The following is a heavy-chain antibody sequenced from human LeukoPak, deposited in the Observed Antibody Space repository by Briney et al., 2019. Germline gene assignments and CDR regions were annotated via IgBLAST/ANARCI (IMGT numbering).Heavy chain of an antibody. CDR2: IIPILGIA. V-gene: IGHV1-69*04. Sequence: SVKVSCKASGGTFSSYAISWVRQAPGQGLEWMGRIIPILGIANYAQKFQGRVTITADKSTSTAYMELSSLRSEDTAVYYCARVSRSLGWESAGDYYYGMDVWGQGTTVTVSS. D-gene: IGHD3-16*01. CDR3: ARVSRSLGWESAGDYYYGMDV. J-gene: IGHJ6*02. CDR1: GGTFSSYA.